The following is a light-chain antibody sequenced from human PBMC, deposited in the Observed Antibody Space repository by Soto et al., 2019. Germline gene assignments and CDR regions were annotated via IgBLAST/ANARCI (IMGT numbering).Light chain of an antibody. CDR2: KAT. Sequence: IQMTRSPSPLLASLGDRVTITCRAVQSMGNGLAWYQQKPGKAPKLLIYKATSLQNGVPSRFSGSGSGTDFTLSITSLQPDDSATYYCQQYNTYFGYTFGPGTKVEIK. J-gene: IGKJ2*01. CDR1: QSMGNG. V-gene: IGKV1-5*03. CDR3: QQYNTYFGYT.